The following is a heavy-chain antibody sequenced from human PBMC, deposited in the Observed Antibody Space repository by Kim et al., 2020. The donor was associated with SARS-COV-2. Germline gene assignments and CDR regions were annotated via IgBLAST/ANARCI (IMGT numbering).Heavy chain of an antibody. CDR1: GGSISSGGYY. V-gene: IGHV4-31*03. Sequence: SETLSLTCTVSGGSISSGGYYWSWIRQHPGKGLEWIGYIYYSGSTYYNPSLKSRVTISVDTSKNQFSLKLSSVTAADTAVYYCARRRGGDLSRFDPWGQGTLVTVSS. CDR3: ARRRGGDLSRFDP. J-gene: IGHJ5*02. D-gene: IGHD2-21*02. CDR2: IYYSGST.